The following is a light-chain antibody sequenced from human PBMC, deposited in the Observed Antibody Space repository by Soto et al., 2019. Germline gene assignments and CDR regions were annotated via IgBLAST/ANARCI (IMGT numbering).Light chain of an antibody. J-gene: IGKJ1*01. CDR1: QSLIHSDGDTY. Sequence: DVVMTQSPLSLPVTLGQPASISCRSSQSLIHSDGDTYLNWFQQRPGQSPRRLIYKVSDRDSGVPYRFSGSGSGTDFTLKISRVEAEDVGIYYCVQGTHWQWTFGQGTEVEIK. V-gene: IGKV2-30*02. CDR3: VQGTHWQWT. CDR2: KVS.